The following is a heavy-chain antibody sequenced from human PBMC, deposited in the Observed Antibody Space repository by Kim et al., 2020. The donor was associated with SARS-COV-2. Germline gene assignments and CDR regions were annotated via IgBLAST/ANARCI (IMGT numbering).Heavy chain of an antibody. CDR1: GGSISSSSYY. CDR3: ARQKSYYYDSSGYYCYFDY. CDR2: IYYSGST. J-gene: IGHJ4*02. D-gene: IGHD3-22*01. Sequence: SETLSLTYTVSGGSISSSSYYWGWIRQPPGKGLEWIGSIYYSGSTYYNPSLKSRVTISVDTSKNQFSLKLSSVTAADTAVYYCARQKSYYYDSSGYYCYFDYWGQGTLVTVSS. V-gene: IGHV4-39*01.